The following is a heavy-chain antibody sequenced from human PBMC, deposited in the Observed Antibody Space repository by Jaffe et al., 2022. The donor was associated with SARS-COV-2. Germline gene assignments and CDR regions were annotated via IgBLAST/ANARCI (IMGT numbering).Heavy chain of an antibody. Sequence: EVQLVESGGGLVKSGGSLRLSCAASGFTFSNAWMSWVRQAPGKGLEWVGRIKTKTAGGTTEYAAPVKGRFSISRDDSKNTLYLQMNTLKTEDTAIYYCTTGAKYHADCFDCWGQGTLVTVSS. D-gene: IGHD6-6*01. CDR3: TTGAKYHADCFDC. J-gene: IGHJ4*02. CDR1: GFTFSNAW. V-gene: IGHV3-15*01. CDR2: IKTKTAGGTT.